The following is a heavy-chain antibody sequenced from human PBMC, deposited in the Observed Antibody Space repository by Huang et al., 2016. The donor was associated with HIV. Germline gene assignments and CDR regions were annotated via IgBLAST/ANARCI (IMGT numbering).Heavy chain of an antibody. Sequence: QVLLVQSGAEVRTPGSSVKVSCTAFGGTFSSYSISWVRQAPGQGLEWMGGISPICGTANYTQKFQGRVTITVDESTNTGYMELTRLTSEDTAVYYCARTAYSYGFRQGYNWFDPWGQGTPVTVSS. CDR2: ISPICGTA. V-gene: IGHV1-69*13. CDR1: GGTFSSYS. CDR3: ARTAYSYGFRQGYNWFDP. J-gene: IGHJ5*02. D-gene: IGHD5-18*01.